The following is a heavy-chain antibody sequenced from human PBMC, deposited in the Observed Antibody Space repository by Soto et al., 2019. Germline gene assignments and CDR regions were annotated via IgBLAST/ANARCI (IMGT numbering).Heavy chain of an antibody. J-gene: IGHJ4*02. CDR2: IYYTGST. CDR3: AREFSNSPEAFDS. D-gene: IGHD6-6*01. Sequence: TETLALTCTVSGGSVNSDTFYWSWIRQPPVRGLEWIGYIYYTGSTNYNPSLKSRITISIDTSRNQFSLKLTSVTTADTAVYYCAREFSNSPEAFDSWGQGSLVT. CDR1: GGSVNSDTFY. V-gene: IGHV4-61*01.